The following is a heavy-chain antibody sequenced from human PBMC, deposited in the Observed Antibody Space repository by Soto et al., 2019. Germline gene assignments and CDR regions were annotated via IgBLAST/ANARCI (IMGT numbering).Heavy chain of an antibody. CDR3: ARVHVMVVAGSTFDY. CDR2: IYHGGTT. CDR1: GDSISSGSY. D-gene: IGHD6-19*01. Sequence: SETLSLTCTVSGDSISSGSYWGWIRQPPGEGPEWIASIYHGGTTFYNPSLKNRISMSVDTSKNQFSLRLTSVTAADTATYYCARVHVMVVAGSTFDYWGRGTLVTVSS. V-gene: IGHV4-38-2*02. J-gene: IGHJ4*03.